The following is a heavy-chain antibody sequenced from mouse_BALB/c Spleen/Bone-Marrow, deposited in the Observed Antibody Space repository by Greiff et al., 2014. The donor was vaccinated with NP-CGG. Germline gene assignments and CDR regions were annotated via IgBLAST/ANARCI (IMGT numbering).Heavy chain of an antibody. Sequence: QVQLQQSGAGLVKPGASVKLSCKASGYTFTIYYMFWVKQRPGQGLEWIGEINPSNGGTNFNEKFKSKATLTVDKSSSTAYMQLSSLTSEDSAVYYCTRNGPDSSGYPAWFAYWGQGTLVTVSA. CDR1: GYTFTIYY. D-gene: IGHD3-2*01. V-gene: IGHV1S81*02. J-gene: IGHJ3*01. CDR2: INPSNGGT. CDR3: TRNGPDSSGYPAWFAY.